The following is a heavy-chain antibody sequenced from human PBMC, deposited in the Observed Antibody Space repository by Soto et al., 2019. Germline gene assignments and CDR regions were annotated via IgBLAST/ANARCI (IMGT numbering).Heavy chain of an antibody. CDR2: INHSGST. V-gene: IGHV4-34*01. CDR3: AREGGDSYSWYFDL. Sequence: SETLSLTCAVYGGSFSGYYWSWIRQPPGKGLEWIGEINHSGSTNYNPSLKSRVTISVDTSKNQFSLKLSSVTAADTAVYYCAREGGDSYSWYFDLWGRGTLVT. CDR1: GGSFSGYY. J-gene: IGHJ2*01. D-gene: IGHD2-21*02.